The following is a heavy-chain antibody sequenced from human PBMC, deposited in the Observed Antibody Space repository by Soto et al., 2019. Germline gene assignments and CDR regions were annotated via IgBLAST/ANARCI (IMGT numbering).Heavy chain of an antibody. CDR1: GYSFTTYW. J-gene: IGHJ4*02. V-gene: IGHV5-51*01. CDR2: IYPGDSDT. Sequence: PGESLKISCKGSGYSFTTYWIAWVRQMPGKGLEWMGIIYPGDSDTRYSPSFQGQVTFSADKSISTAYLQWTSLKASDTAMYYCAREDSWCGHKAFDKWGQGTLVTVSS. D-gene: IGHD2-8*01. CDR3: AREDSWCGHKAFDK.